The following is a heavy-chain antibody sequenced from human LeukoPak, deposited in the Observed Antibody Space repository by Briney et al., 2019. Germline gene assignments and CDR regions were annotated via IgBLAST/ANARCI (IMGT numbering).Heavy chain of an antibody. Sequence: GGSLRLSCAASGFTFSSYGMHWVRQAPGKGLEWVAVIWYDGSNKYYADSVKGRFTISRDNSKNTLNLQMNSLRAEDTAVYYCARDPTYSAAYYYYYMDVWGKGTTVTVSS. CDR2: IWYDGSNK. J-gene: IGHJ6*03. D-gene: IGHD2-21*01. V-gene: IGHV3-33*01. CDR3: ARDPTYSAAYYYYYMDV. CDR1: GFTFSSYG.